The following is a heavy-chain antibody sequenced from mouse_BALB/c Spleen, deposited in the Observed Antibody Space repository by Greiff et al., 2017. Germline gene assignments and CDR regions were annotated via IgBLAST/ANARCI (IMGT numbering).Heavy chain of an antibody. J-gene: IGHJ3*01. CDR1: GYTFTDYN. CDR3: ATPYGNYWFAY. D-gene: IGHD2-10*02. CDR2: IYPYNGGT. Sequence: EVQLKQSGPELVKPGASVKISCKASGYTFTDYNMHWVKQSHGKSLEWIGYIYPYNGGTGYNQKFKSKATLTVDNSSSTAYMELRSLTSEDSAVYYCATPYGNYWFAYWGQGTLVTVSA. V-gene: IGHV1S29*02.